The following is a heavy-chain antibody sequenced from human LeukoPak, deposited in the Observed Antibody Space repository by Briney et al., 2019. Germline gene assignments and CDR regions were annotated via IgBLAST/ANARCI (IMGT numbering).Heavy chain of an antibody. V-gene: IGHV4-31*03. J-gene: IGHJ5*02. CDR2: IYYSGST. Sequence: SQTLSLTCTVSGGSISSGGYYWSWIRQHPGKGLEWIGYIYYSGSTYYNPSLKSRVTISVDTSKNQFSPKLSSVTAADTAVYYCARTQRLSDFDPWGQGTLVTVSS. CDR1: GGSISSGGYY. CDR3: ARTQRLSDFDP. D-gene: IGHD5-12*01.